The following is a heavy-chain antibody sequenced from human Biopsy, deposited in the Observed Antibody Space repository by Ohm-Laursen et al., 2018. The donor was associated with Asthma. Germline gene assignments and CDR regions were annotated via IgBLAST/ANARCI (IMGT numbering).Heavy chain of an antibody. Sequence: SLRLSCAASGFNFSSYGMHWVRQAPGKGLEWVAVMSFDGRQTYYADSVKGRFTISRDNSKNTLYLQMNSLRAEDTAVYYCAKERYYDFWSGYPIWGQGTTVTVSS. J-gene: IGHJ3*02. D-gene: IGHD3-3*01. CDR2: MSFDGRQT. CDR1: GFNFSSYG. CDR3: AKERYYDFWSGYPI. V-gene: IGHV3-30*18.